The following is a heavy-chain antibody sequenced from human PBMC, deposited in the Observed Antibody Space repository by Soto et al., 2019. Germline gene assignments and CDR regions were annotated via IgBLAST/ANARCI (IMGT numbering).Heavy chain of an antibody. CDR3: AKALLYSSSWYGIDY. Sequence: GSLRLSCAASGFTFSSYAMSWVRQAPGKGLEWVSAISGSGGSTYYADSVKGRFTISRDNSKNTLYLQMNSLRAEDTAVYYCAKALLYSSSWYGIDYWGRGTLVTVSS. V-gene: IGHV3-23*01. J-gene: IGHJ4*02. CDR1: GFTFSSYA. CDR2: ISGSGGST. D-gene: IGHD6-13*01.